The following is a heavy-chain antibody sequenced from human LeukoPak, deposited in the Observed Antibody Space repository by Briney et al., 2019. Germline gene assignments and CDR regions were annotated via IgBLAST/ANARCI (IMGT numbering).Heavy chain of an antibody. CDR1: GFTFSNYW. CDR2: MKQDGSEK. Sequence: GSLRLSCAASGFTFSNYWMSWVRQAPGKGLEWVANMKQDGSEKHYVDSVKGRFTISRDNAKNSVYLQMNSLRAEDTAVYYCARDLRGGFDYWGQGTLVTVSS. CDR3: ARDLRGGFDY. J-gene: IGHJ4*02. V-gene: IGHV3-7*01. D-gene: IGHD3-10*01.